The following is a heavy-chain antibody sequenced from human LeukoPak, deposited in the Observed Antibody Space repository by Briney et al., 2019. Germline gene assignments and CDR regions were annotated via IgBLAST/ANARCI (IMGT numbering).Heavy chain of an antibody. CDR2: IIPIFGTA. D-gene: IGHD2-2*01. CDR3: ARDGDPIVVVPAALEP. J-gene: IGHJ5*02. V-gene: IGHV1-69*13. CDR1: GGTFSSYA. Sequence: SVKVSCKASGGTFSSYAISWVRQAPGQGLEWMVGIIPIFGTANYAQKFQGRVTITADESTSTAYMELSSLSSEDTAVYYCARDGDPIVVVPAALEPWGQGTLVTVSS.